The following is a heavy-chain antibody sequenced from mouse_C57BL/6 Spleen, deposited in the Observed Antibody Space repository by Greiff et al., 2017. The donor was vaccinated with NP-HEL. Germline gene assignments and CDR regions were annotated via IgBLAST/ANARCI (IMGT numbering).Heavy chain of an antibody. D-gene: IGHD1-1*01. CDR1: GYAFTNYL. Sequence: VQLQQSGAELVRPGTSVKVSCKASGYAFTNYLIEWVKQRPGQGLEWIGVINPGSGGTNYNEKFKGKVTLTADKSSSTAYMQRSSLTSEDSAVYFCAKYGSRRYFDYWGQGTTLTVSS. V-gene: IGHV1-54*01. CDR2: INPGSGGT. J-gene: IGHJ2*01. CDR3: AKYGSRRYFDY.